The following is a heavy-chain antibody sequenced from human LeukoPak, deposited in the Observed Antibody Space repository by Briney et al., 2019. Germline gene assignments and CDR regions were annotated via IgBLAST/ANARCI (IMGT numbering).Heavy chain of an antibody. CDR2: IYYSGST. CDR1: GGSVSNYY. J-gene: IGHJ4*02. Sequence: PSETLSLSCTVSGGSVSNYYWSWIRQPPGKGLEWIGYIYYSGSTNYNPSLKSRVTMSVDTSKNQFSLNLSSVTAADTAVYYCARDQAVTYFDYWGQGALVTVSS. D-gene: IGHD4-17*01. CDR3: ARDQAVTYFDY. V-gene: IGHV4-59*02.